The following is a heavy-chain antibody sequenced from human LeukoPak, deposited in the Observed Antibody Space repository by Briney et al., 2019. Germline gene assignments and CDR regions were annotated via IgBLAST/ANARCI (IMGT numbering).Heavy chain of an antibody. J-gene: IGHJ1*01. CDR3: ARTASEYSISWID. CDR1: GGSISSSNYY. V-gene: IGHV4-39*01. CDR2: LYSGGNT. Sequence: SETLSLTCTVSGGSISSSNYYWGWIRQPPGKGLEWIGSLYSGGNTYYNPSLKSRVTISVDSSKNQFPLKLTSVTAADTAVYYCARTASEYSISWIDWGQGTLVTVSS. D-gene: IGHD6-13*01.